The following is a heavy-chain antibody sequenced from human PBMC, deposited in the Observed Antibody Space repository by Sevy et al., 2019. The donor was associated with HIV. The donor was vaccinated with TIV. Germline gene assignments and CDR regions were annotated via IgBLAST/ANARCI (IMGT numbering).Heavy chain of an antibody. CDR3: AGGFWSGFDY. V-gene: IGHV3-23*01. Sequence: GESLKISCAASGFIFNSYAMSWVRQAPGKGLEWVSIISGHGGRTYSAASVKGRFTISGDNSRKTLDLEMNSLGAEDAAIYCCAGGFWSGFDYWGQGSLVTVSS. CDR1: GFIFNSYA. J-gene: IGHJ4*02. CDR2: ISGHGGRT. D-gene: IGHD3-3*01.